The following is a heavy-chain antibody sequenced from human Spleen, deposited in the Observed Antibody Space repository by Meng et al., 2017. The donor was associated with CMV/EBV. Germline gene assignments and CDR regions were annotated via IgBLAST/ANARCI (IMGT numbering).Heavy chain of an antibody. CDR2: VYYSGTT. Sequence: SETLSLTCTVSGASVSSYYCTWIRQPPGKGLEWIGNVYYSGTTNNNPSLKSRVTISADTSKNQFSLRLTSVTAADTAVYYCARSRSSWYDWFDPWGQGTLVTVSS. J-gene: IGHJ5*02. CDR1: GASVSSYY. D-gene: IGHD6-13*01. V-gene: IGHV4-59*02. CDR3: ARSRSSWYDWFDP.